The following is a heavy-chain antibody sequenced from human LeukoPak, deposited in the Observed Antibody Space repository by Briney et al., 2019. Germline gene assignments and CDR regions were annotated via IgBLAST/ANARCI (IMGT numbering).Heavy chain of an antibody. Sequence: PGGSLRLSCAASGFTFSSYGMHWVRQAPGKGLEWVAVISYDGSNKYYADSVKGRFTISRDNSKNTLYLQMNSLRAEDTAVYYCAKDTRGFLLIVGAMVPDDAFDIWGQGTMVTVSS. D-gene: IGHD1-26*01. CDR3: AKDTRGFLLIVGAMVPDDAFDI. CDR1: GFTFSSYG. CDR2: ISYDGSNK. V-gene: IGHV3-30*18. J-gene: IGHJ3*02.